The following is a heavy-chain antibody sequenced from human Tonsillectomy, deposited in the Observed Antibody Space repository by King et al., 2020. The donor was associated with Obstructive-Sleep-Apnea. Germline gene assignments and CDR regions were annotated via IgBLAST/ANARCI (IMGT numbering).Heavy chain of an antibody. CDR2: IGVGSSPI. D-gene: IGHD1-1*01. CDR3: ATAERAFDD. V-gene: IGHV3-48*01. CDR1: GFTFSTYK. J-gene: IGHJ4*02. Sequence: VQLVESGGGLVQPGGSLRLSCATSGFTFSTYKMNWVRHTPGKGLEWVAHIGVGSSPIYYADSVKGRFTISRDNARNSLYLQMNNLRAEDTAVYYCATAERAFDDWGQGTLDTVSS.